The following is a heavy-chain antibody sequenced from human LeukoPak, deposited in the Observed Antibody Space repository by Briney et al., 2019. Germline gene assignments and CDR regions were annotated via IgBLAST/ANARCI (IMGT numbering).Heavy chain of an antibody. CDR1: RWTFSSYA. D-gene: IGHD2-2*01. J-gene: IGHJ4*02. V-gene: IGHV1-69*10. CDR2: ISPNLGTA. CDR3: ATPDCSSTSCFIEKAKTFYY. Sequence: SVKVSCKASRWTFSSYAISWVRQAPGQGLEWMGGISPNLGTANYAQKFQGRVTITADKSTSTAYMELRSLRSDDTAVYYGATPDCSSTSCFIEKAKTFYYWVQGTLVGVSS.